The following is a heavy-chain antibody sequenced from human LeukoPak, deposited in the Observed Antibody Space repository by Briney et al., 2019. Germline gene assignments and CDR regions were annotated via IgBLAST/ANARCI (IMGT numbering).Heavy chain of an antibody. CDR2: IRSKTYGGTT. J-gene: IGHJ4*02. V-gene: IGHV3-49*04. D-gene: IGHD4-23*01. CDR3: TGRWYYFDY. Sequence: GRSLRLSCAASGFTFSTYGMHWVRQAPGKALEWVGFIRSKTYGGTTEYAASVKGRFTISRDDSKNIAYLQMNSLKTEDTAVYFCTGRWYYFDYWGQGTLVTVST. CDR1: GFTFSTYG.